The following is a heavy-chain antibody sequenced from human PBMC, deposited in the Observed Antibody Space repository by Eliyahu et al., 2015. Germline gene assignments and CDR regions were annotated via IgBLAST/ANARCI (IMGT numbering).Heavy chain of an antibody. V-gene: IGHV4-39*01. CDR1: XGSIXSSSYY. Sequence: QLQLQESGPGLVKPSETLSLTXTVSXGSIXSSSYYWGWIRQPPGKGLEWIGSIYYSGSTYYNPSLKSRVTISVDTSKNQFSLKLSSVTAADTAVYYCARPSHVLWFGESNYWGQGTLVTVSS. D-gene: IGHD3-10*01. CDR3: ARPSHVLWFGESNY. CDR2: IYYSGST. J-gene: IGHJ4*02.